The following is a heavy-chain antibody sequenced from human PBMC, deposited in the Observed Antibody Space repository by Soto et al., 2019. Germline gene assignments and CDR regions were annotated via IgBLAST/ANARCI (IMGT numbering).Heavy chain of an antibody. V-gene: IGHV3-23*01. D-gene: IGHD3-3*01. CDR3: AKDRVWSGTYYYYYYGMDV. J-gene: IGHJ6*02. CDR1: GFTFRSYA. Sequence: LRLSCAASGFTFRSYAMSWVRQAPGKGLEWVSAISGSGGSTYYADSVKGRFTISRDNSKNTLYLQMNSLRAEDTAVYYCAKDRVWSGTYYYYYYGMDVWGQGTTVTVSS. CDR2: ISGSGGST.